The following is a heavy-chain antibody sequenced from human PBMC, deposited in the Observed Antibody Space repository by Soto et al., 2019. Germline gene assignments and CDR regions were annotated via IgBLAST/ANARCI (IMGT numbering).Heavy chain of an antibody. V-gene: IGHV3-23*01. D-gene: IGHD3-22*01. CDR2: ISGSGGST. J-gene: IGHJ6*02. CDR3: AKDLLLDSSDIYYYGMDV. CDR1: GFTFSSYA. Sequence: EVQLLESGGGLVQPGGSLRLSCAASGFTFSSYAMSWVRQAPGKGLEWVSAISGSGGSTYYADSVKGRFTISRDNSKNTLYLQMNSLRAEDTAVYYCAKDLLLDSSDIYYYGMDVWGQGTTVTVSS.